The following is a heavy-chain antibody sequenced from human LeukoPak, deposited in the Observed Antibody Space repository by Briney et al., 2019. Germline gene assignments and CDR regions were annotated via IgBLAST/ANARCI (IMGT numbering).Heavy chain of an antibody. V-gene: IGHV3-30*18. J-gene: IGHJ4*02. Sequence: GGSLRLSRAASGFTFSSYGMHWVRQAPGKGLEWVAVISYDGSNKYYADSVKGRFTISRDNSKNTLYLQMNSLRAEDTAVYYCAKEGDWYYFDYWGQGTLVTVSS. D-gene: IGHD2-21*02. CDR2: ISYDGSNK. CDR1: GFTFSSYG. CDR3: AKEGDWYYFDY.